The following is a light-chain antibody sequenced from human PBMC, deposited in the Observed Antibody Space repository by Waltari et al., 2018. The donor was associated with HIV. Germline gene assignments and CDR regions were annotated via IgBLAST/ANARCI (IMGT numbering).Light chain of an antibody. CDR2: DDS. J-gene: IGLJ2*01. Sequence: SYVLTQPPPVSVAPGPTARLACRGNSIGTQTVHWYQQKPGQAPVLVVSDDSDRPSGIPERFSGSKSGNAATLTISRVEVGDEADYYCQVWYSLTDPVVFGGGTKLTVL. CDR3: QVWYSLTDPVV. CDR1: SIGTQT. V-gene: IGLV3-21*02.